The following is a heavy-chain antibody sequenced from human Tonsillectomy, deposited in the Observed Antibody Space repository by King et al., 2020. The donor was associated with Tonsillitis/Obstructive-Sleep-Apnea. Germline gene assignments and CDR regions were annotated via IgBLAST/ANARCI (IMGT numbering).Heavy chain of an antibody. CDR1: GGSFSVYY. V-gene: IGHV4-34*01. D-gene: IGHD3-9*01. Sequence: VQLQQWGAGLLKPSEPLSLTCAVYGGSFSVYYWSWIRQPPGRGLEWIGEINHSGSTKYNPSLKSRVIISLDTSKNQFSLKLRSVTAADTAVYYCARGDLLTGYYASTDFDYWGQGTLVTVSA. CDR3: ARGDLLTGYYASTDFDY. CDR2: INHSGST. J-gene: IGHJ4*02.